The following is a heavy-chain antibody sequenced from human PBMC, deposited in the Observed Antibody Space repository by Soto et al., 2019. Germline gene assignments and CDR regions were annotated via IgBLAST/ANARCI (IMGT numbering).Heavy chain of an antibody. CDR1: GYTFTNVG. Sequence: QVRLMQSGSDVKRPGASVKVSCKASGYTFTNVGMNWVRQAPGQGLEWIGWISTDTGETNYAQKFQGRVTITTDTSTSTAYMDMRNLISNDTAVYYCARGGDCFDVFDFWGQCTLVIV. D-gene: IGHD2-21*02. J-gene: IGHJ4*02. CDR3: ARGGDCFDVFDF. V-gene: IGHV1-18*01. CDR2: ISTDTGET.